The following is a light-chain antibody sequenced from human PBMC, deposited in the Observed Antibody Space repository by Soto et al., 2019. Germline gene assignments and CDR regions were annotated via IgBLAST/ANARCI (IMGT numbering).Light chain of an antibody. CDR3: SSYTGTSTQV. Sequence: QSALTQPASVSGSPGQSITISFTGSGSDVGHYDYVSWFEQHPGRAPTLLIYDVTYRPSGVSNRFSGAKSGSTASLTISGLRTEDEANYNSSSYTGTSTQVFGTGTKLTVL. CDR2: DVT. V-gene: IGLV2-14*03. CDR1: GSDVGHYDY. J-gene: IGLJ1*01.